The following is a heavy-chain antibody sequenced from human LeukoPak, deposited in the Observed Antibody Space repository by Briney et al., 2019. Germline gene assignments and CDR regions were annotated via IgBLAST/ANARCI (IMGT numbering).Heavy chain of an antibody. D-gene: IGHD1-26*01. CDR3: ARDLDGILDAFDI. J-gene: IGHJ3*02. CDR1: GFTFSSYE. Sequence: GGSLRLSCAASGFTFSSYEMNWVRQAPGKGVEWVSYISSSGSTIYYADSVKGRFTISRDNAKNSLYLQMNSLRAEDTAVYYCARDLDGILDAFDIWGQGTMVTVSS. V-gene: IGHV3-48*03. CDR2: ISSSGSTI.